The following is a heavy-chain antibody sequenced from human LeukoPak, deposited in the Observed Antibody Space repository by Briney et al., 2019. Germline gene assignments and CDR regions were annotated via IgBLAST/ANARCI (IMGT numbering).Heavy chain of an antibody. V-gene: IGHV4-59*01. CDR1: GGSMTNYY. CDR2: IYSSGST. D-gene: IGHD3-9*01. Sequence: KSSETLSLTCTVSGGSMTNYYWSWIRQPPGKGLEWIGYIYSSGSTNYNPSLKSRVTISVDTSKNQFSLKLSSVTAADTAVYYCAREGYYDILTGYSPDDAFDIWGQGTMVTVSS. J-gene: IGHJ3*02. CDR3: AREGYYDILTGYSPDDAFDI.